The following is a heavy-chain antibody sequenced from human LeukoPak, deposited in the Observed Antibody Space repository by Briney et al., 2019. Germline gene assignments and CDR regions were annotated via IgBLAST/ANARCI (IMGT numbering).Heavy chain of an antibody. CDR3: AREGMTTGEFDP. D-gene: IGHD4-17*01. J-gene: IGHJ5*02. CDR1: GDSISNYY. Sequence: PSETLSLTCTVSGDSISNYYWNWIRQPPGKGLEWIGYIYYSGSTNYNPSLKGRVTISIDTSKNQFSLKLSSVTAADTAVYYCAREGMTTGEFDPWGQGTLVTVSS. V-gene: IGHV4-59*01. CDR2: IYYSGST.